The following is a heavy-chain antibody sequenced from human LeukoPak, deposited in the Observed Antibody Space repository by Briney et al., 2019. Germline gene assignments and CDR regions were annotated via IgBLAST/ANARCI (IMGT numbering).Heavy chain of an antibody. CDR1: GFTFDDYA. CDR3: AKDKGYDFWSGVFDY. D-gene: IGHD3-3*01. V-gene: IGHV3-9*03. Sequence: GRSLRLSCAASGFTFDDYAMHWVRQAPGKGLEWFSGISWNSGSIGYADSVKGRFTISRDNAKNSLYLQMNSLRAEDMALYYCAKDKGYDFWSGVFDYWGQGTLVTVSS. CDR2: ISWNSGSI. J-gene: IGHJ4*02.